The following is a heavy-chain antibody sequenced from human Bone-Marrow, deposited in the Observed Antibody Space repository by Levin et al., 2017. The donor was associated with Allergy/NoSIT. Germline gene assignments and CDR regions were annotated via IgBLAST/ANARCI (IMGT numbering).Heavy chain of an antibody. Sequence: GESLKISCAASGFTVSSHYMSWVRQAPGKGLEWVSVIYSGGSTYYADSVKGRFTISRDNSKNTLYLQMNSLRAEDTAVYYCARQMDVWGQGTTVTVSS. CDR3: ARQMDV. V-gene: IGHV3-66*04. J-gene: IGHJ6*02. CDR2: IYSGGST. CDR1: GFTVSSHY.